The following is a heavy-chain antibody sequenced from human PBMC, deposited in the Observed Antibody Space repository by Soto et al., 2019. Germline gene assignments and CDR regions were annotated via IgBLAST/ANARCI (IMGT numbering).Heavy chain of an antibody. J-gene: IGHJ5*02. CDR1: GDSISSGGYS. CDR2: IYHSGST. V-gene: IGHV4-30-2*01. Sequence: SSETLSLTCTVSGDSISSGGYSWSWIRQPPGKGLEWIGYIYHSGSTYYNPSLKSRVTISVDRSKNQFSLKLSSVTVADTAVYYCARVPGPWGQGTLVTVSS. CDR3: ARVPGP.